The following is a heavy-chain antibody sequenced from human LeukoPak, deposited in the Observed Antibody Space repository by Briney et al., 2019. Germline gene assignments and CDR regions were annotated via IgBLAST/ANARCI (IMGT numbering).Heavy chain of an antibody. V-gene: IGHV4-61*02. CDR2: IYTSGST. Sequence: PSETLSLTCTVSGGSISTSNYYWSWIRQPAGKGLEWIGRIYTSGSTTYNPSLKSRVTISGDTSENQFSLKLTSVTAADTAVYYCARGLLSMIRGGSLLGRIDPWGQGTLVIVSS. J-gene: IGHJ5*02. CDR1: GGSISTSNYY. D-gene: IGHD3-10*01. CDR3: ARGLLSMIRGGSLLGRIDP.